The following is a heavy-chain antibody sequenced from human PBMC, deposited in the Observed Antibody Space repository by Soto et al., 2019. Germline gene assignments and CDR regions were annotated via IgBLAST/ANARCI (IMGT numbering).Heavy chain of an antibody. J-gene: IGHJ6*02. Sequence: GASVKVSCKASGGTFSSYAISWVRQAPGQGLEWMGGIIPIFGTANYAQKFQGRVTITADESTSTAYMELSSLRSEDTAVYYCAREPPYSSSDYYGMDVWGQGTTVTVSS. CDR1: GGTFSSYA. D-gene: IGHD6-6*01. CDR3: AREPPYSSSDYYGMDV. V-gene: IGHV1-69*13. CDR2: IIPIFGTA.